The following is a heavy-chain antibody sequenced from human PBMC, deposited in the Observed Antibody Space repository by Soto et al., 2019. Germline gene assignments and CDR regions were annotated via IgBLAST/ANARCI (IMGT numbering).Heavy chain of an antibody. V-gene: IGHV3-11*06. CDR3: AREKEDIVVVPAAHRAFDI. CDR2: ISSSSSYT. CDR1: GFTFSDYY. D-gene: IGHD2-2*01. J-gene: IGHJ3*02. Sequence: GGSLRLSCAASGFTFSDYYMSWIRQAPGKGLEWVSYISSSSSYTNYADSVKGRFTISRDNAKNSLYLQMNSLRAEDTAVYYCAREKEDIVVVPAAHRAFDIWGQGTMVTVSS.